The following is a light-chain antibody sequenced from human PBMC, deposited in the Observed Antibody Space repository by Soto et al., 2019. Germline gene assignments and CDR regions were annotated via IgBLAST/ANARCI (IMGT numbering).Light chain of an antibody. Sequence: QSVLTQPASVSGSPGQSITISCTGTSSDVGGYDFVSWYQHHPGKAPRLIIYQVSNRPSGVSNRFSGSKSGNTASLTISGLQPEDEADYYCSSYISRIVRVFGGGTKVTVL. CDR3: SSYISRIVRV. CDR2: QVS. J-gene: IGLJ3*02. CDR1: SSDVGGYDF. V-gene: IGLV2-14*01.